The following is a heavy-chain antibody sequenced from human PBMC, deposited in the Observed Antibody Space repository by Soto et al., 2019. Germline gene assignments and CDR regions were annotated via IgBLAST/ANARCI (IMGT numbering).Heavy chain of an antibody. CDR3: ARDPACEEDGRSIDI. D-gene: IGHD6-6*01. Sequence: EVQLVESGGGLVQPGGSLRLSCAASGFTFSSYAMSWVRQAPGKGLEWVSAISSSGSTIYYADSVKGRFTISRDNAKNSRLLKMTILRAEDTAFYYCARDPACEEDGRSIDIWGQGTMVTVSS. CDR1: GFTFSSYA. V-gene: IGHV3-48*03. CDR2: ISSSGSTI. J-gene: IGHJ3*02.